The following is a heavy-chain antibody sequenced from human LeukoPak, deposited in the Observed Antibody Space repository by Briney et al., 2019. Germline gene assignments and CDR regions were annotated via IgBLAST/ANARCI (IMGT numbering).Heavy chain of an antibody. CDR2: ISSSSSTI. CDR1: GFTFSSYS. CDR3: ARDLAWLYYYYMDV. D-gene: IGHD3-3*01. J-gene: IGHJ6*03. V-gene: IGHV3-48*01. Sequence: QSGGSLRLSCAASGFTFSSYSMNWVRQAPGKGLEWVSYISSSSSTIYYADSVKGRFTISRDNAKNSLYLQMNSLRAEDTAVYYCARDLAWLYYYYMDVWGKGTTVTVSS.